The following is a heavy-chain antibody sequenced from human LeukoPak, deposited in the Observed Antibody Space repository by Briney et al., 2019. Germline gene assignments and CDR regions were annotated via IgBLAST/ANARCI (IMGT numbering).Heavy chain of an antibody. Sequence: GGSLRLSCAASGFTLSCYAMSWVRQAPGKGLECVSAISGSGGSTYYADSVKGRFTISRDNSKNTLYLQMNSLRAEDTAVYYCAKTERRAAAGTNYWGQGTLVTVSS. CDR1: GFTLSCYA. CDR3: AKTERRAAAGTNY. J-gene: IGHJ4*02. V-gene: IGHV3-23*01. D-gene: IGHD6-13*01. CDR2: ISGSGGST.